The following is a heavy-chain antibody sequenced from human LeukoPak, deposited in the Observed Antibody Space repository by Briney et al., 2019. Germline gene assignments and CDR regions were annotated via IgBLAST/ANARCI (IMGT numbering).Heavy chain of an antibody. CDR3: AKDPAATRDAFDI. Sequence: GGSLRLSCAASGFTFSSYGMHWVRQAPGKGLEWVAVISYDGSNKYYADSVKGRFTISRDNYKNTLYLQMNSLRAEDTAVYYCAKDPAATRDAFDIWGQGTMVTVSS. J-gene: IGHJ3*02. CDR2: ISYDGSNK. V-gene: IGHV3-30*18. CDR1: GFTFSSYG. D-gene: IGHD2-2*01.